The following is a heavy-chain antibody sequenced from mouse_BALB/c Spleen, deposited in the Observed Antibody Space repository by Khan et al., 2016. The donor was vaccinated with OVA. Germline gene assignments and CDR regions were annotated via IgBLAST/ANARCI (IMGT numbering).Heavy chain of an antibody. Sequence: EVKLQESGAELVRPGASVKLSCTASGFNVKDTYIHWMNQRPEQGLEWIGRIDPANGDTKYGPKFQDKATITADTSSNTAYLYLSSLTSEDTAVYYCATLYGSPFAYWGQGLWSLSLQ. V-gene: IGHV14-3*02. D-gene: IGHD2-1*01. J-gene: IGHJ3*01. CDR3: ATLYGSPFAY. CDR1: GFNVKDTY. CDR2: IDPANGDT.